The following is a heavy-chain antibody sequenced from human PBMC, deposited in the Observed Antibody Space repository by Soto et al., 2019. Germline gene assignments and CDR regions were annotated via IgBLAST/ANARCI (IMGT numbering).Heavy chain of an antibody. Sequence: GGSLRLSCAASGFTFSTYGMHWVRQAPGKGLVWVSRTKGDGSITTYADSVKGRFTISRDNAKNTLYLQLNSLRAEDTALYYCARGYSSGPDYWGQGTLVTVSS. J-gene: IGHJ4*02. D-gene: IGHD6-19*01. CDR3: ARGYSSGPDY. CDR1: GFTFSTYG. V-gene: IGHV3-74*01. CDR2: TKGDGSIT.